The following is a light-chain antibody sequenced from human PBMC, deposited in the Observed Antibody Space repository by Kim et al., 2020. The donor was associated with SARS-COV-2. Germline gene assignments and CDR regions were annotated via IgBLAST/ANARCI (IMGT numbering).Light chain of an antibody. Sequence: EIVLTQSPGTLSLSPGQRATLSCRASQSVSSNFLAWYQQRPGQAPRLLIYDASNRASGIPDRFSGSGSGTDFTLTISRLEPEDFAVYYCQQYSTSFRTFGEGTKLEI. CDR3: QQYSTSFRT. CDR2: DAS. V-gene: IGKV3-20*01. J-gene: IGKJ4*02. CDR1: QSVSSNF.